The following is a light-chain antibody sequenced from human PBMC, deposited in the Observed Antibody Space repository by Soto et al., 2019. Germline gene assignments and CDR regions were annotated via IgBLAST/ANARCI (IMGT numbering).Light chain of an antibody. J-gene: IGKJ1*01. V-gene: IGKV1-39*01. CDR3: QQSYSTLTWT. CDR1: QSISSY. Sequence: DIQMKQSPSSLSASVGDKVTITSRASQSISSYLNWYQQKPGKAPKLLIYAASSLQSGVPSRFSGSGSGTDFTLTISSLQPEDFATYYCQQSYSTLTWTFGQGTKVDIK. CDR2: AAS.